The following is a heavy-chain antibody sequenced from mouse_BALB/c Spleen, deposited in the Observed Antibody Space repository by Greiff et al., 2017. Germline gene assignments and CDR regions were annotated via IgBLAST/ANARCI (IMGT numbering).Heavy chain of an antibody. CDR2: IYPYNGGT. Sequence: EVHLVESGPELVKPGASVKISCKASGYTFTDYNMHWVKQSHGKSLEWIGYIYPYNGGTGYNQKFKSKATLTVDNSSSTAYMELRSLTSEDSAVYYCAVTTDAMDYWGQGTSVTVSS. CDR3: AVTTDAMDY. CDR1: GYTFTDYN. D-gene: IGHD1-1*01. J-gene: IGHJ4*01. V-gene: IGHV1S29*02.